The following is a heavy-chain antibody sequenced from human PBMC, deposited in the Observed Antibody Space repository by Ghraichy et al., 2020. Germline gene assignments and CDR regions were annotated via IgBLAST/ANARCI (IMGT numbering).Heavy chain of an antibody. J-gene: IGHJ4*01. CDR3: ARRTGDHKSNYFDY. CDR2: IKQDGSEK. D-gene: IGHD7-27*01. Sequence: NIKQDGSEKYYVDSVKGRFTISRDNAKNSLYLQMNSLRAEDTAVYYCARRTGDHKSNYFDYLG. V-gene: IGHV3-7*03.